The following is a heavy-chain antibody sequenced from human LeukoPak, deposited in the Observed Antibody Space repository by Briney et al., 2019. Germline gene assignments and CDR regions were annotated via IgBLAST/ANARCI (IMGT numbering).Heavy chain of an antibody. CDR3: ARELGTLLWFGESRYFDY. Sequence: PSETLSLTCTVSGGSISSGSYYWSWIRQPAGKGLEWIGRIYTSGSTNYNPSLKSRVTISVDTSKNQFSLKLSSVTAADTAVYYRARELGTLLWFGESRYFDYWGQGTLVTVSS. J-gene: IGHJ4*02. D-gene: IGHD3-10*01. V-gene: IGHV4-61*02. CDR1: GGSISSGSYY. CDR2: IYTSGST.